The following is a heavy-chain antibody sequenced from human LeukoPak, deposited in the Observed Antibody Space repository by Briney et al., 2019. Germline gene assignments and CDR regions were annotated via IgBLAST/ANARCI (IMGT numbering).Heavy chain of an antibody. CDR3: ARRVGDVEMATIIGNYFDY. V-gene: IGHV4-59*08. CDR2: IYYSGST. J-gene: IGHJ4*02. CDR1: GGSISSYY. D-gene: IGHD5-24*01. Sequence: PSETLSLTCTVSGGSISSYYWSWIRQPPGKGLEWIGYIYYSGSTNYNPSLKSRVTISVDTSKNQFSLKLSSVTAADTAVYYCARRVGDVEMATIIGNYFDYWGQGTLVTVSS.